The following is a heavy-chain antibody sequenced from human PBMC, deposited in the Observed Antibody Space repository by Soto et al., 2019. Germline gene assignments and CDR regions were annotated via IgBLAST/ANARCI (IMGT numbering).Heavy chain of an antibody. J-gene: IGHJ6*02. CDR3: ARVRGGYDTIFGVVIKRDYYYYGMDV. D-gene: IGHD3-3*01. CDR2: IIPIFGTA. Sequence: SVKVSCKASGGTFSSYAIGWVRQAPGQGLEWMGGIIPIFGTANYAQKFQGRVTITADESTSTAYMELSSLRSEDTAVYYCARVRGGYDTIFGVVIKRDYYYYGMDVWGQGTTVTVSS. V-gene: IGHV1-69*13. CDR1: GGTFSSYA.